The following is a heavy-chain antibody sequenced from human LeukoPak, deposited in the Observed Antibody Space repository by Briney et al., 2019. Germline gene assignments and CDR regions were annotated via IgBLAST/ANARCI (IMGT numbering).Heavy chain of an antibody. Sequence: GGSLRLSCAASGNYWMHWVRQAPGKGLLWVSHINSDGSWTSYADSVKGRFTISKDNAKNTVYLQMNSLRAEDTAVYYCVSFYETYWGRGTLVTVSS. CDR1: GNYW. D-gene: IGHD2/OR15-2a*01. CDR3: VSFYETY. J-gene: IGHJ4*02. CDR2: INSDGSWT. V-gene: IGHV3-74*01.